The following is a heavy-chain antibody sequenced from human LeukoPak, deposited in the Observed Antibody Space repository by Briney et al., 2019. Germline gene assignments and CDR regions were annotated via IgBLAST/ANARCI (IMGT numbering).Heavy chain of an antibody. Sequence: SQTLSLTCAISGDDVSSNNAAWNWIRQSPSRGLEWLGRTYYRSQWYSDYAVSLKSRIIISPDTSKNQFSLQLTSVTPEDTAVYYCAREVDFLVVTAVSFGYWGQGILVTVSS. D-gene: IGHD2-21*02. CDR2: TYYRSQWYS. CDR3: AREVDFLVVTAVSFGY. J-gene: IGHJ4*02. CDR1: GDDVSSNNAA. V-gene: IGHV6-1*01.